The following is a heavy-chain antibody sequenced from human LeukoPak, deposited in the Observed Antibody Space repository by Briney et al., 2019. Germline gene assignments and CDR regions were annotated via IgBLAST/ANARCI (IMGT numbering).Heavy chain of an antibody. CDR2: ISRSGAST. V-gene: IGHV3-23*01. D-gene: IGHD3-22*01. J-gene: IGHJ4*02. CDR3: ASAVVPAREIH. CDR1: GFTFNNYA. Sequence: GGSLRLSCAASGFTFNNYAMSWVRQAPGKGLEWVSAISRSGASTYSADPVRGRSTIPRDNSKNTLYVQMHSRRAEDTAVYYCASAVVPAREIHWGRGTLVTVS.